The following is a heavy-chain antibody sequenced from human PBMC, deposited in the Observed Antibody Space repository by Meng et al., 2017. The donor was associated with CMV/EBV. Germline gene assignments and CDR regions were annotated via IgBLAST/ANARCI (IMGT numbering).Heavy chain of an antibody. D-gene: IGHD1-26*01. Sequence: QVQLVPSAAEVKKPASSVKVSCKTSGGTFSTFAISWVRQAPGEGLEWMGGIIPVFETANYAERFQDRVTITADDSTTTAYMELSSLRADDTALYSCARGGDSWYSDYWGQGTLVTVSS. CDR3: ARGGDSWYSDY. J-gene: IGHJ4*02. CDR1: GGTFSTFA. V-gene: IGHV1-69*12. CDR2: IIPVFETA.